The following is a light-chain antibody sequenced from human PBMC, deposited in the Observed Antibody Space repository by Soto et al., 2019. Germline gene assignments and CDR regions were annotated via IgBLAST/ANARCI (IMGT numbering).Light chain of an antibody. V-gene: IGKV1-5*01. Sequence: DIQMTQSPSTLSASVGDRVTITCRASQSISSWLAWYQQKPGKAPKLLIYDASSLESGVPSRFSGSGSGTEFTLTISSLQPDYFATYYCQQYNSAWTFGQGTKVEIK. J-gene: IGKJ1*01. CDR2: DAS. CDR1: QSISSW. CDR3: QQYNSAWT.